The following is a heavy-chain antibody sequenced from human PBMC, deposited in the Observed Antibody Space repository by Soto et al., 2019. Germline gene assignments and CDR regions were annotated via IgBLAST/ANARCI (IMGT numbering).Heavy chain of an antibody. Sequence: ASVKVSCKASGYNFIDHYIHWVRQAPGQGLEWMGWINPNSGGTNYAQKFQGRVTMTRDTSISTAYMELSRLRSDDTAVYYCASTGTTDYWGQGTLVTVSS. J-gene: IGHJ4*02. V-gene: IGHV1-2*02. D-gene: IGHD1-7*01. CDR1: GYNFIDHY. CDR2: INPNSGGT. CDR3: ASTGTTDY.